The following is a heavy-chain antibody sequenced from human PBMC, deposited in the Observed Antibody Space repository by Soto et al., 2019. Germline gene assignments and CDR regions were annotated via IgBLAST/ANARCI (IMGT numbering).Heavy chain of an antibody. CDR2: IYYSGST. J-gene: IGHJ4*02. D-gene: IGHD2-21*02. CDR3: ARHSPEEYCGGDCYILDPFDY. CDR1: GGSISSSSYY. Sequence: SETLSLTCTLSGGSISSSSYYLGWLRQPPAKGLEWIGSIYYSGSTYYNPSLKSRVTISVDTSKNQFSLKLSYVTAADTAVYYCARHSPEEYCGGDCYILDPFDYWGQGTLVTVSS. V-gene: IGHV4-39*01.